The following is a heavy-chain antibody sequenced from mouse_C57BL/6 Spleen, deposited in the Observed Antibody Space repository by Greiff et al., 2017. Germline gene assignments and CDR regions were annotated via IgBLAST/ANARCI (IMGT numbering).Heavy chain of an antibody. CDR3: AREKVYYGSFDY. J-gene: IGHJ2*01. CDR1: GYTFTDYY. Sequence: EVQLQQSGPELVKPGASVKISCKASGYTFTDYYMNWVKQSHGKSLEWIGDINPNNGGTSYNQKFKGKATLTVDKSSSTAYMALRSLTSDDSAVYYCAREKVYYGSFDYWGQGTTLTVSS. CDR2: INPNNGGT. D-gene: IGHD1-1*01. V-gene: IGHV1-26*01.